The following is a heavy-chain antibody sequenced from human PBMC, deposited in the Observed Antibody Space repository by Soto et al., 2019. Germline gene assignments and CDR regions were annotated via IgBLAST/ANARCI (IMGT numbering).Heavy chain of an antibody. D-gene: IGHD1-26*01. Sequence: XGCLRRTFAASGFTLTAYTMTWVRQAPGQGLEWVSTISGSGASTYYADSVKGQFTISRDNSMNTLYLQMNSLRAEDTAVYYRAKGLYSGSYFDDWGQGTLVTVSS. CDR3: AKGLYSGSYFDD. J-gene: IGHJ4*02. CDR1: GFTLTAYT. V-gene: IGHV3-23*01. CDR2: ISGSGAST.